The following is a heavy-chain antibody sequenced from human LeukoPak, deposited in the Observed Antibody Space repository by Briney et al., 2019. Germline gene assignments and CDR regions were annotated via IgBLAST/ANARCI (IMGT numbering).Heavy chain of an antibody. Sequence: SETLSLTCNVSGGSISGYHWSWIRQPPGKGLEWLGYIYYSGSSNYNPSLKSRVTISVDTSKNQFSLKLSSVIAADTAVYYCARVPRSYYYYYYMDVWGKGTTVTVSS. V-gene: IGHV4-59*01. J-gene: IGHJ6*03. CDR1: GGSISGYH. CDR2: IYYSGSS. CDR3: ARVPRSYYYYYYMDV.